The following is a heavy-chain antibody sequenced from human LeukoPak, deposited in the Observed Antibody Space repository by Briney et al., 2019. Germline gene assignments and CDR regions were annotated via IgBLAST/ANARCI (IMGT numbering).Heavy chain of an antibody. CDR2: IYSGGST. V-gene: IGHV3-53*01. J-gene: IGHJ6*03. CDR3: ARVSYSYGTEDYYYYYYMDV. CDR1: GFTVSSNY. D-gene: IGHD5-18*01. Sequence: SGGSLRLSCAASGFTVSSNYMSWVRQAPGKGLEWVSVIYSGGSTYYADSVKGRFTISRDNSKNTLYLQMNSLRAEDTAVYYCARVSYSYGTEDYYYYYYMDVWGKGTTVTISS.